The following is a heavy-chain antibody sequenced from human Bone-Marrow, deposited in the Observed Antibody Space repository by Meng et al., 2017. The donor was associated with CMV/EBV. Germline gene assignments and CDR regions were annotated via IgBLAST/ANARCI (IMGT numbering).Heavy chain of an antibody. J-gene: IGHJ4*02. CDR2: ISYDGSNK. V-gene: IGHV3-30-3*01. Sequence: GESLKISCAASGFTFSSYAMHWVRQAPGKGLEWVAVISYDGSNKYYADSVKGRFTISRDNSKNTLYLQMNSLRAEDTAVYYCARSTSVDYWGQGTRVTVSS. CDR3: ARSTSVDY. CDR1: GFTFSSYA. D-gene: IGHD2-2*01.